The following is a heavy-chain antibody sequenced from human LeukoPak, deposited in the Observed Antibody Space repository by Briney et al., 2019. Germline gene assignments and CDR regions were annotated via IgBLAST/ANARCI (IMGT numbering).Heavy chain of an antibody. CDR2: IRCVVGSI. D-gene: IGHD1-26*01. V-gene: IGHV3-9*01. CDR3: ANEILSCDLLPDT. Sequence: GGSLRLSCAASGFTFDDYAMHWFRQAPGKGLEWVSGIRCVVGSIGYADSVKGRFTISRDNAKNSLYLQMNSLRAEDTALYYCANEILSCDLLPDTWGQGTLASVSS. J-gene: IGHJ4*02. CDR1: GFTFDDYA.